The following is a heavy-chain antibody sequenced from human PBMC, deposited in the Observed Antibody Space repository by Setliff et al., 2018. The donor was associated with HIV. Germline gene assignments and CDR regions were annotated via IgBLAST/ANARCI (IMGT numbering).Heavy chain of an antibody. V-gene: IGHV4-34*01. CDR2: INHSGSA. Sequence: SETLSLTCAVYGGSFSGYSWIWIRQPPGNGLEWIEEINHSGSANYNPSLKSRVTISVDPAKNQFSLRLNSVTAADTAVYYCARGTWIQLSALALFDYWGQGTLVTVFS. D-gene: IGHD5-18*01. CDR1: GGSFSGYS. J-gene: IGHJ4*02. CDR3: ARGTWIQLSALALFDY.